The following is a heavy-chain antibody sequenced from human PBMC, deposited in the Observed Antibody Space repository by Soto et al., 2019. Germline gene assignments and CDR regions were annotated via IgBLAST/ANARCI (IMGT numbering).Heavy chain of an antibody. CDR3: ARDAGIAKYYYYYYGMDV. CDR2: ISSSSSTI. J-gene: IGHJ6*02. V-gene: IGHV3-48*02. CDR1: GFTFSSDS. Sequence: HPGGSLRLCCAACGFTFSSDSMNWVRQAPGKGLEWVSYISSSSSTIYYADSVKGRFTISRDNAKNSLYLQMNSLRDEDTAVYYCARDAGIAKYYYYYYGMDVWGQGTTVTVSS.